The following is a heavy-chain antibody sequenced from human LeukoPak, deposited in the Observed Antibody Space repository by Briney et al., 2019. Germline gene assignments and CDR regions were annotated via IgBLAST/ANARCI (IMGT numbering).Heavy chain of an antibody. Sequence: SETLSLTCAVSGYSISSGYYRGWIRQPPGKGLEWIGSIYHSGSTYYNPSLKSRVTISVDTSKNQFSLKLSSVTAADTAVYYCARVRNCGGDCPSYYFDYWGQGTLVTVSS. CDR2: IYHSGST. V-gene: IGHV4-38-2*01. J-gene: IGHJ4*02. CDR1: GYSISSGYY. CDR3: ARVRNCGGDCPSYYFDY. D-gene: IGHD2-21*02.